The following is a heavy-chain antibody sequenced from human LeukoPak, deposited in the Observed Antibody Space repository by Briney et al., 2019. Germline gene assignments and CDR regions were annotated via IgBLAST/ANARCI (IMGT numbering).Heavy chain of an antibody. CDR1: GGSFSGYY. J-gene: IGHJ6*02. CDR2: INHSGST. CDR3: ATYQGYYYGMDV. V-gene: IGHV4-34*01. Sequence: SETLSLTCAVYGGSFSGYYWSWIRQPPGKGLEWIEEINHSGSTNYNPSLKSRVTISVDTSKNQFSLKLSSVTAADTAVYYCATYQGYYYGMDVWGQGTTVTVSS. D-gene: IGHD3-16*01.